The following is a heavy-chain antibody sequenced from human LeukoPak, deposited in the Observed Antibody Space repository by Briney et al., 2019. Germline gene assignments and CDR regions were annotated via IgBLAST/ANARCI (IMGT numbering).Heavy chain of an antibody. D-gene: IGHD3-9*01. CDR1: GYSFTSYW. J-gene: IGHJ4*02. CDR3: ARQEFDYDILTGYPDY. Sequence: GESLKISCKGSGYSFTSYWIGWVRQMPGKGLEWMGIIYPGDSDTRYSPSFQGLVTISADKSISTAYLQWSSLKASDTAMYYCARQEFDYDILTGYPDYWGQGTLVTVSS. CDR2: IYPGDSDT. V-gene: IGHV5-51*01.